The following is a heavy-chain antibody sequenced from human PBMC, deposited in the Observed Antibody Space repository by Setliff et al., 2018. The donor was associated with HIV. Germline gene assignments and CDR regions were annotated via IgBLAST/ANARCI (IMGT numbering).Heavy chain of an antibody. J-gene: IGHJ6*03. D-gene: IGHD3-9*01. CDR2: IKEDGSEK. CDR1: GFSISKFW. Sequence: GGSLRLSCVFSGFSISKFWMSWVRQGPGKGLVWVANIKEDGSEKFYVDSVKGRFTIYRDIAENSLFLQINSLRVEDTAVYYCARVRYYDIFTGYYYSVHYYYMDVWGKGTTVTVS. CDR3: ARVRYYDIFTGYYYSVHYYYMDV. V-gene: IGHV3-7*05.